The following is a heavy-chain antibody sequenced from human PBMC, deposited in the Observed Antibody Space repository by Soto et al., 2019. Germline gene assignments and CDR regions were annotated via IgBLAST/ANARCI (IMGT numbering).Heavy chain of an antibody. J-gene: IGHJ4*02. CDR3: ARDGDIVVVQRPMDY. D-gene: IGHD2-15*01. CDR1: GYTFTSYG. V-gene: IGHV1-18*01. Sequence: QVQLVQSGAEVKKPGASVKVSCTASGYTFTSYGISWVRQAPGQGLEWMGWISAYNGNTNYAQKLQGRVTMTTDTSTRTDYMELRSLRSDDTAVYYCARDGDIVVVQRPMDYWGQGTLVTVSS. CDR2: ISAYNGNT.